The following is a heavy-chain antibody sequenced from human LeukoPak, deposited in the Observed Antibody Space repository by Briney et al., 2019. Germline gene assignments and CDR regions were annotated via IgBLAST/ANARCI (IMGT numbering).Heavy chain of an antibody. J-gene: IGHJ5*02. CDR2: INHSGST. Sequence: SETLSLTCAVYGGSFSGYYWSWIRQPPGKGLEWIGEINHSGSTNYNPSLKSRVTISVDTSKNQFSLKLSSVTAADTAMYYCAKQDCSGGSCYSGGWFDPWGQGTLVTVSS. CDR1: GGSFSGYY. D-gene: IGHD2-15*01. CDR3: AKQDCSGGSCYSGGWFDP. V-gene: IGHV4-34*01.